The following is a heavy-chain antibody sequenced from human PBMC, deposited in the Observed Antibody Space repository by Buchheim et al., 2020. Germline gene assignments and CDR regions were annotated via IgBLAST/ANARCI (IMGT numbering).Heavy chain of an antibody. CDR2: TGWDDDN. J-gene: IGHJ4*02. D-gene: IGHD3-10*01. V-gene: IGHV2-70*04. CDR3: ARSGYGQNYFDY. CDR1: GFSLSTSGVR. Sequence: QVTLKESGPALVKPTQTLTLTCTFSGFSLSTSGVRVNWIRQRPGKALEWLARTGWDDDNFYASSLKTRLTISKDTSKDQVVLRMTNMDPVDTATYFCARSGYGQNYFDYWGQGTL.